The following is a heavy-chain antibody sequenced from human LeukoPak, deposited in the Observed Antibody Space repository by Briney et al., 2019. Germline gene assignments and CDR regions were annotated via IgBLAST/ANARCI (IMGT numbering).Heavy chain of an antibody. J-gene: IGHJ5*02. Sequence: SETLSLTCTVSGGSISSYYWSWIRQPPGKGLEWIGYIHYSGSPNYNPSLKSRVTISVDTSKNQFSLKLSSVTAADTAVYYCARDRGDWGDWFDPWGQGTLVTVSS. CDR2: IHYSGSP. V-gene: IGHV4-59*12. CDR3: ARDRGDWGDWFDP. D-gene: IGHD3-10*01. CDR1: GGSISSYY.